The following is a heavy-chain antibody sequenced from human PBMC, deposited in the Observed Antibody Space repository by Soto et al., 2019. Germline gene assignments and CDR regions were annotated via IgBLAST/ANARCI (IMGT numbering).Heavy chain of an antibody. CDR1: GGSISSYY. CDR2: IYYSGST. Sequence: SETLSLTCTVSGGSISSYYWSWIRQPPGKGLEWIGYIYYSGSTNYNPSLKSRVTISVDTSKNQYSLKLSSVTAADTAVYYCARDSGYDLDNAGWFDPWGQGTLVTVSS. V-gene: IGHV4-59*01. D-gene: IGHD5-12*01. J-gene: IGHJ5*02. CDR3: ARDSGYDLDNAGWFDP.